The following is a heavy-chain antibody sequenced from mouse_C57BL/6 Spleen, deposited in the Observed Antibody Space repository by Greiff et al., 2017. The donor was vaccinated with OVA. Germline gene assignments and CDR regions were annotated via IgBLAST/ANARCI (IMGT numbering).Heavy chain of an antibody. Sequence: EVKLMESGPGLVKPSQSLSLTCSVTGYSITSGYYWNWIRQFPGIKLEWMGYISYDGSNNYNPSLKNRISITRDTSKNQFFLKLNSVTTEDTATYYCARELRYCDVWGTGTTVTVSS. CDR1: GYSITSGYY. CDR3: ARELRYCDV. CDR2: ISYDGSN. J-gene: IGHJ1*03. V-gene: IGHV3-6*01.